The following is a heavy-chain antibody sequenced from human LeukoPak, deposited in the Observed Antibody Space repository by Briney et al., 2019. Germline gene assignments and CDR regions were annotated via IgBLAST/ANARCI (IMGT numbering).Heavy chain of an antibody. D-gene: IGHD4-17*01. CDR3: ARDRQVNYGHFDY. J-gene: IGHJ4*02. Sequence: GASVKVSCKASGYTFTGYYMHWVRQAPGQGLEWMGWINPNTGVTNYAQKFQGRVTMTRDTSINIAFMELSGLRSDDTAVYYCARDRQVNYGHFDYWGQGTLVTVSS. V-gene: IGHV1-2*02. CDR1: GYTFTGYY. CDR2: INPNTGVT.